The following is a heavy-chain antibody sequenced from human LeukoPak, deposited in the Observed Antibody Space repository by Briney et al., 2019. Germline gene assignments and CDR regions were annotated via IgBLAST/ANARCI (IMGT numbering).Heavy chain of an antibody. J-gene: IGHJ4*02. V-gene: IGHV4-39*01. CDR1: GGSISSSSHY. Sequence: SETLSLTCTVSGGSISSSSHYWGWIRQPPGKGLEWIGSIYYSGSTYYNPSLKSRVTISVDTSKNQFSLKLSSVTAADTAVYYCARRRDGYQHYWGQGTLVTVSS. D-gene: IGHD5-24*01. CDR3: ARRRDGYQHY. CDR2: IYYSGST.